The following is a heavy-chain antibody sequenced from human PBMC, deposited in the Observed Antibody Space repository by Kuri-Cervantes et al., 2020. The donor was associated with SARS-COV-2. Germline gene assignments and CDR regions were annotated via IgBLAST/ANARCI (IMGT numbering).Heavy chain of an antibody. CDR1: GYTFTSYD. Sequence: ASVKVSCKASGYTFTSYDINWVRQATGQGLEWMGWMNPNSGNTKYSQKFQGRVTITRDTSASTAYMELSSLRSEDTAVYYCARRSGIRYWYFDLWGRGTLVTVSS. V-gene: IGHV1-8*01. CDR2: MNPNSGNT. D-gene: IGHD3-10*01. J-gene: IGHJ2*01. CDR3: ARRSGIRYWYFDL.